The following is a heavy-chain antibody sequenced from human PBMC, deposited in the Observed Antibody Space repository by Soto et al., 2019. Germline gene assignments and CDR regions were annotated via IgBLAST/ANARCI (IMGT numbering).Heavy chain of an antibody. J-gene: IGHJ4*02. Sequence: ASVKVSCKASGYTFTSFDISWVRQATGQGLEWMGWMNPNSGNTGYAQKFQGRVTMTRNTSISTAYMELSSLRSEDTAVYYCARAYTCGVAVAGTWGQGTLVTVSS. D-gene: IGHD6-19*01. CDR1: GYTFTSFD. V-gene: IGHV1-8*01. CDR2: MNPNSGNT. CDR3: ARAYTCGVAVAGT.